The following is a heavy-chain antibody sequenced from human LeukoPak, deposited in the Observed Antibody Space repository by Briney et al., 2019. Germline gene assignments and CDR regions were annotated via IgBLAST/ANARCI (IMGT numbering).Heavy chain of an antibody. J-gene: IGHJ5*02. V-gene: IGHV3-30*02. CDR2: IRYDGSNK. CDR3: AKEGGYSGYDVFWFDP. Sequence: GGSLRLSCAASGFTFSTYGMHWVRQAPGKGLEWVAFIRYDGSNKYYADSVKGRFTISRDNSKNTLYLQMNSLRAEDTAVYYCAKEGGYSGYDVFWFDPWGQGTLVTVSS. D-gene: IGHD5-12*01. CDR1: GFTFSTYG.